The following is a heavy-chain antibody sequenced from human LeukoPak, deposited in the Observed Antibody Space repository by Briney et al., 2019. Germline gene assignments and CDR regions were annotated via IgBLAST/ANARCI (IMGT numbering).Heavy chain of an antibody. D-gene: IGHD1-26*01. CDR3: SRWTAGAQRD. J-gene: IGHJ4*02. V-gene: IGHV3-72*01. CDR1: GFTFSDHY. Sequence: PGGSLRLSCAASGFTFSDHYMDWVRQAPGKGLEWVGRTKNKANGYTIEYAASVKGRFTISRDDSENSLYLQMNSLETEDTAVYYCSRWTAGAQRDWGQGTLVTVSS. CDR2: TKNKANGYTI.